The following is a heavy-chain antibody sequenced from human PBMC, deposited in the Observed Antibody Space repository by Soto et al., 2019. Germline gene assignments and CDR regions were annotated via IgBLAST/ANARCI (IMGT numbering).Heavy chain of an antibody. V-gene: IGHV1-18*01. Sequence: QVQLVQSGAEVXKPGASVKVSCKASGYTFTSYGISWVRQASGQGLEWMGWISAYNGNTKYAQKLQGRVTMTTDTSTSTAYMELRSLRSDDTAVYYCARDEAYKWNDGGWFDPWGQGTLVTVSS. CDR2: ISAYNGNT. CDR3: ARDEAYKWNDGGWFDP. CDR1: GYTFTSYG. D-gene: IGHD1-1*01. J-gene: IGHJ5*02.